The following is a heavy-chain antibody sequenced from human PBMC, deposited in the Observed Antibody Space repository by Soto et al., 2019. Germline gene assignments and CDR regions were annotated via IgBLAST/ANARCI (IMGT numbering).Heavy chain of an antibody. D-gene: IGHD3-3*01. Sequence: GGSLRLSCAASGFTFSSYGMHWVRQAPGKGLEWVAVIWYDGSNKYYADSVKGRFTISRDNSKNTLYLQMNSLRAEGTAVYYCARDQGLRFLGWLPQAHTYYYYYMDVWGKGTTVTVSS. CDR3: ARDQGLRFLGWLPQAHTYYYYYMDV. CDR2: IWYDGSNK. CDR1: GFTFSSYG. V-gene: IGHV3-33*01. J-gene: IGHJ6*03.